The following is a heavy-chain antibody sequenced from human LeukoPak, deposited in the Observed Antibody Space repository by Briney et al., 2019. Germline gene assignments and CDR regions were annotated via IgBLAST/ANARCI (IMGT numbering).Heavy chain of an antibody. CDR3: ASGGSYFGY. J-gene: IGHJ4*02. CDR2: INQDGSEK. Sequence: GGSLRLSCEGSGFTFSSYWMSWVRQAPGKGLEWVANINQDGSEKYYVDSVKGRFTISRDNAKNSLFLQMNSLRADDTAVYYCASGGSYFGYWGQGTLVTVSS. V-gene: IGHV3-7*05. CDR1: GFTFSSYW.